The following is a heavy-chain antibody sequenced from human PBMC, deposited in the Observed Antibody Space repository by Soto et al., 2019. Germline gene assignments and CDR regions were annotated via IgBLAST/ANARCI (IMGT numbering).Heavy chain of an antibody. D-gene: IGHD2-15*01. CDR2: ISWNSGSI. V-gene: IGHV3-9*01. J-gene: IGHJ4*02. CDR1: GCTCDDYG. CDR3: AKDSYPHSGQLDY. Sequence: GGSLRLCCGAAGCTCDDYGMRWVRQAPGKGLEWVSGISWNSGSIGYADSVKGRFTISRDNAKNSLYLQMNSLRAEDTALYYCAKDSYPHSGQLDYWGQGTLVTVSS.